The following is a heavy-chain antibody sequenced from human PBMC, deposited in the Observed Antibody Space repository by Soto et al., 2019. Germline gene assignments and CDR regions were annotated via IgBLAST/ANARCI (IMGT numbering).Heavy chain of an antibody. CDR1: GYSFAGYW. J-gene: IGHJ5*02. Sequence: PGESLKISCKGSGYSFAGYWITWVRQKPGKGLEWMGRIDPSDSQTYYSPSFRGHVTISADKSITTAYLQWSSLKASDTAMYYCARGYCTTTICDPWFDPWGQGTLVTVSS. CDR3: ARGYCTTTICDPWFDP. D-gene: IGHD2-2*01. V-gene: IGHV5-10-1*01. CDR2: IDPSDSQT.